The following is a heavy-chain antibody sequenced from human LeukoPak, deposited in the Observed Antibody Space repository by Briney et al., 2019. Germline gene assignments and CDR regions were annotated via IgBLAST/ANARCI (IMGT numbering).Heavy chain of an antibody. CDR3: ARDPPPGGWGHVRGSGDY. J-gene: IGHJ4*02. CDR1: GFTFSSYS. CDR2: ISSSSSTI. V-gene: IGHV3-48*01. Sequence: PGGSLRLSCAASGFTFSSYSMNWVRQAPGKGLEWVSYISSSSSTIYYADSVKGRFTISRDNAKNSLYLQMNSLRAEDTAVYYCARDPPPGGWGHVRGSGDYWGQGTLVTVSS. D-gene: IGHD2-15*01.